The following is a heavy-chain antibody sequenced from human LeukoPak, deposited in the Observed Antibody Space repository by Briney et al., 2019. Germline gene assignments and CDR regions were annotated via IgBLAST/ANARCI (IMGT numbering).Heavy chain of an antibody. CDR1: GFTFSSYS. CDR3: AKRPISLWLVGNFDY. CDR2: ISSSSSYI. Sequence: GGSLRLSCAASGFTFSSYSMNWVRQAPGKGLEWVSSISSSSSYIYYSDLVKGRFTISRDNAKNSLYLQMNSLRAEDTAVYYCAKRPISLWLVGNFDYWGQGTLVTVSS. J-gene: IGHJ4*02. V-gene: IGHV3-21*01. D-gene: IGHD5-18*01.